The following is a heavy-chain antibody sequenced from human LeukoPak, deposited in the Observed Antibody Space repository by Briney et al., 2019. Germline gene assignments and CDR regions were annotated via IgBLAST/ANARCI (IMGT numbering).Heavy chain of an antibody. J-gene: IGHJ3*02. V-gene: IGHV3-9*01. CDR1: GFTFDDYA. D-gene: IGHD3-22*01. Sequence: GRSLRLSCAASGFTFDDYATQWVRQAPGKGLEWDSGISWNSGSIGYADSVKGRFTISRDNAKNSLYLQMNSLRAEDTALYYCAKDNIGSNYYDSSSAFDIWGQGTMVTVSS. CDR2: ISWNSGSI. CDR3: AKDNIGSNYYDSSSAFDI.